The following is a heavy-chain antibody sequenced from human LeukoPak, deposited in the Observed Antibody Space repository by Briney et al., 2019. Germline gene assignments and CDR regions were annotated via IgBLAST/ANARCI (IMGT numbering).Heavy chain of an antibody. V-gene: IGHV3-21*01. Sequence: GGSLRLSCAASGFTFSSYSMNWVRQAPGKGLEWVSSISSSSSYIYYADSVKGRFTISRDNAKNSRYLQMNSLRAEDTAVYYCARDWVHYYGSGSFHWGQGTLVTVSS. J-gene: IGHJ4*02. CDR3: ARDWVHYYGSGSFH. CDR2: ISSSSSYI. D-gene: IGHD3-10*01. CDR1: GFTFSSYS.